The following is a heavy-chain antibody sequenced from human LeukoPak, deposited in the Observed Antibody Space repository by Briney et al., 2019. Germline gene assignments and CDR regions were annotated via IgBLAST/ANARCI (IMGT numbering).Heavy chain of an antibody. Sequence: SETLSLTCTVSGGSISSYYWSWIRQPPGKGLEWIGYIYYSGSTNYNPSLKSRVTISVDTSKNQFSLKLSSVTAADTAVYYCARDEYYYDSSGYRGYYFDYWGQGTLVTVSS. CDR3: ARDEYYYDSSGYRGYYFDY. D-gene: IGHD3-22*01. CDR2: IYYSGST. J-gene: IGHJ4*02. V-gene: IGHV4-59*12. CDR1: GGSISSYY.